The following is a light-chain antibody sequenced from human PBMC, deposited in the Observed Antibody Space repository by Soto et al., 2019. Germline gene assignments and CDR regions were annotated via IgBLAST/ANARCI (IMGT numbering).Light chain of an antibody. J-gene: IGLJ2*01. CDR2: EVS. CDR1: SSDVGYYNY. CDR3: SSYTSSSTLEVV. V-gene: IGLV2-14*01. Sequence: QSALTQPPSASGSPGQSVTISCTGTSSDVGYYNYVSWYQQHPGKAPKLMIYEVSNRPSGVSNRFSGSKSGNTASLTISGLQAEDEADYYCSSYTSSSTLEVVFGGGTKLTVL.